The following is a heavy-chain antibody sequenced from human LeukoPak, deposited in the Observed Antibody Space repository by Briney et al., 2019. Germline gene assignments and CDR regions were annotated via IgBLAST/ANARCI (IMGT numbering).Heavy chain of an antibody. CDR2: ILSDGSYE. CDR1: GFSLSRNG. J-gene: IGHJ6*03. Sequence: GGSVRLSCATSGFSLSRNGMHWLPQAPGQGLEWVAFILSDGSYEYYADSVKGRFTISRDTSRNTLFLQMNSLRTEDTAVYYCAKSLVPAANNYYYMDVWGKGTTVTVSS. V-gene: IGHV3-30*02. D-gene: IGHD2-2*01. CDR3: AKSLVPAANNYYYMDV.